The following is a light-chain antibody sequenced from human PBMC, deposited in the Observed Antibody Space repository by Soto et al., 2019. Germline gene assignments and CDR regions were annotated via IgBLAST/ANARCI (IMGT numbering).Light chain of an antibody. CDR1: QSLLHSAGETF. CDR3: MQSTQLPPT. J-gene: IGKJ5*01. Sequence: DSVMTQTPLSSPVTLGQPASISCKSSQSLLHSAGETFLFWYLQKPGQSPQLLIYEVSTRVSGVPDRFSGSGSGTDFTLEISRVETDDVGIYYCMQSTQLPPTFGQGTRLEIK. V-gene: IGKV2D-29*02. CDR2: EVS.